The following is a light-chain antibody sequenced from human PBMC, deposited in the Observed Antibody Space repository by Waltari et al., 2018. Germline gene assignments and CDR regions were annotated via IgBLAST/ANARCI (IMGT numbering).Light chain of an antibody. CDR1: QGISSY. CDR2: AAS. V-gene: IGKV1-9*01. J-gene: IGKJ4*01. Sequence: DLQLTQSPSFLSASVGARVTLTCRASQGISSYLAWYQQKPGKAPKLLIYAASTLQSGVPSRFSGSGSGTEFTLTISSLQPEDFATYYCQQLNSYPLTFGGGTKVEIK. CDR3: QQLNSYPLT.